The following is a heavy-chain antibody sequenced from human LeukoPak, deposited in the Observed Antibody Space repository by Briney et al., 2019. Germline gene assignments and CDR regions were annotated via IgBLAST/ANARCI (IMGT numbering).Heavy chain of an antibody. V-gene: IGHV3-30-3*01. D-gene: IGHD2-2*01. CDR1: GFTFSSYA. CDR3: ARSIVPAAYYGMDV. CDR2: ISYDGSNK. J-gene: IGHJ6*02. Sequence: GRSLRLSCAASGFTFSSYAMHWVRQAPGKGLEWVAVISYDGSNKYYADSVKGRFTISRDNYKNTLYLQMNSLRAEDTAVYYCARSIVPAAYYGMDVWGQGPTVTVSS.